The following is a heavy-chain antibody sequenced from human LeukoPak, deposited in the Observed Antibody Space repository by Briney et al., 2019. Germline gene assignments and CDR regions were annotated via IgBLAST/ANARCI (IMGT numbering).Heavy chain of an antibody. CDR2: IYPGGGST. CDR3: ARDNDFDY. D-gene: IGHD2-8*01. V-gene: IGHV1-46*01. J-gene: IGHJ4*02. Sequence: GAAVKVSFKASGYTFTSYYLHWVRQAPGQGLEWMGIIYPGGGSTSYAQKVQGRVTMTRDMSTSTVYMELSSLRSEDTAVYYCARDNDFDYWGQGTLVTVSS. CDR1: GYTFTSYY.